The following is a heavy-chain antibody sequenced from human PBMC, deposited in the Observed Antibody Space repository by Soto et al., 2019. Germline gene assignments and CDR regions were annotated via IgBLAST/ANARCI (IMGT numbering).Heavy chain of an antibody. CDR1: GGSISSDGYY. Sequence: QAQLQESGPGLVKPSQTLSLTCTVSGGSISSDGYYWTWIRQRPGKGLEWIGYIYYSGSTYYNPSLKSRLTISVDTSKNQFSLKLSSVTAADTAVYYCARDHMVRGALDYWGQGTLVTVSS. J-gene: IGHJ4*02. D-gene: IGHD3-10*01. CDR2: IYYSGST. CDR3: ARDHMVRGALDY. V-gene: IGHV4-31*03.